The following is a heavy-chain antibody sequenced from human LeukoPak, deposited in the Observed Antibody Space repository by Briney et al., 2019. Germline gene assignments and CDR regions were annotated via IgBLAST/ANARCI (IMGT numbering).Heavy chain of an antibody. V-gene: IGHV4-59*01. CDR2: IYYSGST. Sequence: PLETLSLTCTVSGGSISSYYWSWIRQPPGKGLEWIGYIYYSGSTNYNPSLKSRVTISVDTSKNQFSLKLSSVTAADTAVYYCARGGGELSLNYWGQGTLVTVSS. CDR1: GGSISSYY. D-gene: IGHD3-16*02. J-gene: IGHJ4*02. CDR3: ARGGGELSLNY.